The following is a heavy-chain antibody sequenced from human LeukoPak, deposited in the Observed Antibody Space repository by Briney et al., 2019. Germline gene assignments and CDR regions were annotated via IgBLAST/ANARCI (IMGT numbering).Heavy chain of an antibody. CDR2: ISGSGSTI. Sequence: GGSLRLSCAASGFSFSDHYMSWIRQAPGKGLEWVSYISGSGSTIYYAASVRGRFTISRDNAKNSLYLQMNSLRAEDTAIYYCTREGITIFGVANSNWFDPWGQGTLVTVSS. V-gene: IGHV3-11*01. D-gene: IGHD3-3*01. CDR1: GFSFSDHY. J-gene: IGHJ5*02. CDR3: TREGITIFGVANSNWFDP.